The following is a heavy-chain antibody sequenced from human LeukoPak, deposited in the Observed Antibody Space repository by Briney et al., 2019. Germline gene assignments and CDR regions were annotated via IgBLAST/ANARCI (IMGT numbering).Heavy chain of an antibody. CDR2: IYYRGST. Sequence: SETLSLTCTVSGVSISSSSYHWGWMRQPPGKGLEWIASIYYRGSTYYSPSLKSRVTISVDTSKNQFSLKMSSVIAADTAVYYCASLLTYFDYWGQGTLVTVSS. CDR1: GVSISSSSYH. D-gene: IGHD3-9*01. V-gene: IGHV4-39*01. CDR3: ASLLTYFDY. J-gene: IGHJ4*02.